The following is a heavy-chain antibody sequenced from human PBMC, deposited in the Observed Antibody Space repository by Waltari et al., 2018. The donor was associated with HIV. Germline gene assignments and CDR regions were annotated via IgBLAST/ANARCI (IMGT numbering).Heavy chain of an antibody. CDR2: INPNSGGT. J-gene: IGHJ4*02. CDR1: GYTFTGYY. CDR3: ARASNWGSRY. V-gene: IGHV1-2*06. Sequence: QVQLVQSGAEVKKPGASVKVSCKASGYTFTGYYMPCVRQVPGQGLEWMGRINPNSGGTNYAQKFQGRVTMTRYTSISTAYMERSRLRSDDTAVYYWARASNWGSRYWGQGTLVTVSS. D-gene: IGHD7-27*01.